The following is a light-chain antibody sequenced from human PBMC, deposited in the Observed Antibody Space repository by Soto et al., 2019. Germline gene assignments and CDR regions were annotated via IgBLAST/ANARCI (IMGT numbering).Light chain of an antibody. V-gene: IGLV2-14*01. CDR3: SSYTSSSTWV. CDR2: DVS. CDR1: SSDVGGYNY. J-gene: IGLJ3*02. Sequence: QSALTQPASVSGSPGQSITISCTGTSSDVGGYNYVSWYQQHPGNAPKLMIYDVSNRPSGVSNRFSGSKAGNTASVTISGLPAEDEADYYGSSYTSSSTWVFGGGTKLTVL.